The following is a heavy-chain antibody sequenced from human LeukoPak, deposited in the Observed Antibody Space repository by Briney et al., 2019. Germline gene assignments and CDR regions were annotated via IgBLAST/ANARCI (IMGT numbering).Heavy chain of an antibody. J-gene: IGHJ4*02. CDR3: ARYPRITMIVVFNEPFDY. D-gene: IGHD3-22*01. Sequence: PSDTLSLTCTVSGGSISSGSYYWSWIRQPAGKGLEWIGRTYTSGRTNYNPSLKSRVTISVNTSKNQFSLKLSSVTAADTAVYYWARYPRITMIVVFNEPFDYWGQGTLVTVSS. CDR2: TYTSGRT. CDR1: GGSISSGSYY. V-gene: IGHV4-61*02.